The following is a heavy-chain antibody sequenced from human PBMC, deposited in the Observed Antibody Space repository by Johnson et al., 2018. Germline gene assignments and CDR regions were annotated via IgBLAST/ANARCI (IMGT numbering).Heavy chain of an antibody. CDR1: GGTFSTYT. V-gene: IGHV1-69*09. CDR3: ARVMVAGYGMDV. CDR2: IIPILGIA. J-gene: IGHJ6*02. D-gene: IGHD3-10*01. Sequence: QVQLVESGAEVKKPGSSVKVSCKASGGTFSTYTINWVRQAPGQGLEWMGRIIPILGIANYAQKFQGRVTITADKSTSTAYMELSSLRSEDTAVYYCARVMVAGYGMDVGGQGTTVTVSS.